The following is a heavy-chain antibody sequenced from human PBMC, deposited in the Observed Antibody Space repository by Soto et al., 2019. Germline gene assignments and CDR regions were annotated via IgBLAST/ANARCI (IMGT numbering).Heavy chain of an antibody. Sequence: QVQLQQWGGGLLKPSETLSLTCAVYGGSFSGYYWSWIRQPPGKGLEWIGEINHSGSTNYNPSLTSLVTISVDTSTNQCSLKLSSVTAADTAVYYCARDRLGYCSSTSCYPNYYYYGMDVWGQGTTVTVSS. D-gene: IGHD2-2*01. CDR3: ARDRLGYCSSTSCYPNYYYYGMDV. CDR1: GGSFSGYY. CDR2: INHSGST. J-gene: IGHJ6*02. V-gene: IGHV4-34*01.